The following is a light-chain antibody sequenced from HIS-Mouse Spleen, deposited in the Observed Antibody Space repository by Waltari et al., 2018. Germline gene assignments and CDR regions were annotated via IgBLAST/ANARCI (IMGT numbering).Light chain of an antibody. CDR3: QSADSSGTGWV. Sequence: SYELTQPPSVSVSPGQTARITCSGAAFPTHYAYWYQQKPGQAPVLVIYKDSERPSGIPERFSGSSSGTTVTLTISGVQAEDEADYYCQSADSSGTGWVFGGGTKLTVL. CDR2: KDS. J-gene: IGLJ3*02. CDR1: AFPTHY. V-gene: IGLV3-25*03.